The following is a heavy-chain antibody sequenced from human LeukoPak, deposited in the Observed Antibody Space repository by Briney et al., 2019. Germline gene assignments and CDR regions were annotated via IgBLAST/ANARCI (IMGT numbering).Heavy chain of an antibody. CDR1: GGSFSGYY. Sequence: SETLSLTCAVYGGSFSGYYWSWIRQPPGKGLEWIGEINHSGSTNYNPSLKSRVTISLDTSKNQFSLKVKSVTAADTAVYYCARVRRFGAGQDYWGQGTLVTVSS. V-gene: IGHV4-34*01. CDR2: INHSGST. J-gene: IGHJ4*02. D-gene: IGHD3-16*01. CDR3: ARVRRFGAGQDY.